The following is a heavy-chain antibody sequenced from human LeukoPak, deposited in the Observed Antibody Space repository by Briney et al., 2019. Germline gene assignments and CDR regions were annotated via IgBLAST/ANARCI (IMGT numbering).Heavy chain of an antibody. CDR2: IRGSSTTI. J-gene: IGHJ4*02. Sequence: GGSLSLSCAASGFTFSTSSMSWVRQTPGQGLEWISYIRGSSTTIYYADSVKGRFTISRDNARNSLYLQMNDLRAECTGRYFCARDARSHCGTAACYGPYFDYWGQGSLVTVSS. CDR3: ARDARSHCGTAACYGPYFDY. V-gene: IGHV3-48*01. CDR1: GFTFSTSS. D-gene: IGHD2-2*01.